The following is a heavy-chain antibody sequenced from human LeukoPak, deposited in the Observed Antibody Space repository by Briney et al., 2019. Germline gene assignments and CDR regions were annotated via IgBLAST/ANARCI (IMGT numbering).Heavy chain of an antibody. CDR1: GYTFTSYA. D-gene: IGHD2-2*01. J-gene: IGHJ5*02. CDR2: INTNTGNP. V-gene: IGHV7-4-1*02. Sequence: ASVTVSCKASGYTFTSYAMNWVRQAPGQGLEWMGWINTNTGNPTYAQGFTGRFVFSLDTSVSTAYLQISSLKAEDTAVYYSARDWDCSSTSCYPNWFDPWGQGTLVTVSS. CDR3: ARDWDCSSTSCYPNWFDP.